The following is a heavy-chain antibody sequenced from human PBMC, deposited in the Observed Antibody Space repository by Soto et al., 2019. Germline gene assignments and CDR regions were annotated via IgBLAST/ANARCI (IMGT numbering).Heavy chain of an antibody. CDR1: GDSMTYYY. CDR2: IYYSGST. CDR3: ARTVLGPDILADQFVDYYYYMDV. V-gene: IGHV4-59*08. D-gene: IGHD3-9*01. Sequence: QVQLQESGPGQVKPSETLSLTCTVSGDSMTYYYWSWIRLLPGKGLEWVGYIYYSGSTSYNPPLRRRVISSVDTSKRQFSLQLKSVAAADTAIYYCARTVLGPDILADQFVDYYYYMDVWGQGTTVTVSS. J-gene: IGHJ6*03.